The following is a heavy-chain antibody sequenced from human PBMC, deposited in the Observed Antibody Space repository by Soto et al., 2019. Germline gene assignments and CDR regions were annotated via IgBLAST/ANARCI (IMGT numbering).Heavy chain of an antibody. CDR1: GYTFSNYG. Sequence: QVQLVQSGAEVKKPGASVKVSCKASGYTFSNYGISWVRQAPGQGLEWMGWISAYNGNTKYAQKLQGRVTMTTDTATSTAYIELRSLRSDDTAVYYCARASPPVDYWGQGTLVTVSS. V-gene: IGHV1-18*01. J-gene: IGHJ4*02. CDR3: ARASPPVDY. CDR2: ISAYNGNT.